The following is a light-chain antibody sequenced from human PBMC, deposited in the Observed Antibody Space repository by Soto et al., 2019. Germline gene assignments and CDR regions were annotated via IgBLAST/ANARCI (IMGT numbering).Light chain of an antibody. Sequence: EIVLTQSPATLSLSPGERATLSCRASETTNNLLAWYQQRPGQAPRLLIDGAFSRAAGIPARFSGGGSGTEFTLTISSLQSEDSAVYYCQQHNNWPITFGQGTRLEIK. CDR3: QQHNNWPIT. CDR1: ETTNNL. V-gene: IGKV3-15*01. CDR2: GAF. J-gene: IGKJ5*01.